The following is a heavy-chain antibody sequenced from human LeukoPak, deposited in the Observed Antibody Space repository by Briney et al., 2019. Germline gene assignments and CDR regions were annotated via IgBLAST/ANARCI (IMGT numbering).Heavy chain of an antibody. D-gene: IGHD3-22*01. Sequence: PGGSLRLSCAASGFTFSSYAMSWVRQAPGKGLEWVSAISGSGGSTYYADSVKGRFTISRDNAKNSLYLQMNSLRAEDTAVYYCARGGPYDSSGYYYTDIDYWGQGTLVTVSS. V-gene: IGHV3-23*01. CDR1: GFTFSSYA. CDR2: ISGSGGST. J-gene: IGHJ4*02. CDR3: ARGGPYDSSGYYYTDIDY.